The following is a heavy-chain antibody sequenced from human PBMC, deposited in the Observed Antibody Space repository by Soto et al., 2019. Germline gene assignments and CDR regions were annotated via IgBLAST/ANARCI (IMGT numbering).Heavy chain of an antibody. Sequence: EVQLVESGGGLVQPGRSLRLSCAASGFTFDDYAMHWVRQAPGTGLEWVSGITWNSGSIGYADSVKGRVTISRDNAKNSLYLQMNSLRAQDTGWYYCAKAHCSITICHTDYWGLGTLVTVSS. D-gene: IGHD2-2*01. CDR1: GFTFDDYA. V-gene: IGHV3-9*01. CDR3: AKAHCSITICHTDY. J-gene: IGHJ4*02. CDR2: ITWNSGSI.